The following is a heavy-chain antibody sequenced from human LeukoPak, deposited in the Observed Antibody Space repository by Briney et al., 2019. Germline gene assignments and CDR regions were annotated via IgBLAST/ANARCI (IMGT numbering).Heavy chain of an antibody. CDR3: ASGQTYYFDY. Sequence: GGSLRLSCAASKFTFSSYSMNWVRQAPGKGLEWVANIKQDGSEKYYVDSVKGRFTISRDNAKNSLYLQMNSLRAEDTAVYYCASGQTYYFDYWGQGTPVTVSS. J-gene: IGHJ4*02. V-gene: IGHV3-7*01. CDR1: KFTFSSYS. CDR2: IKQDGSEK.